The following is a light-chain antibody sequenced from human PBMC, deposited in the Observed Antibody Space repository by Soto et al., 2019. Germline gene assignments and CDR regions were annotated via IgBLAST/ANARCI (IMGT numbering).Light chain of an antibody. V-gene: IGKV1-39*01. CDR2: AAS. Sequence: DIQLTQSPSSLSASLGDRVTISCRASQNIDNYLHWYQQKSGKAPEALIYAASSLRDGVSSRFISGRYWTEFTLTTNNLQQEDYVTYYCQQSYSSPPLTFGQGTRLDI. J-gene: IGKJ5*01. CDR3: QQSYSSPPLT. CDR1: QNIDNY.